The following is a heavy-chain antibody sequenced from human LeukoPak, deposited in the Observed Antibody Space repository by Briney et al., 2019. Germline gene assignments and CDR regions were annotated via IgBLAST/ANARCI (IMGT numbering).Heavy chain of an antibody. Sequence: GASVTVSFTTSGYTFTHYGITWVRQAPGQGLEWMGYISSYNFATGYAQRFQGRVTMTSDTSTTTVYLELSSLRSDDTAVYYCARGWSFDRAYYDYWGQGTLVTVSS. CDR3: ARGWSFDRAYYDY. D-gene: IGHD3-9*01. CDR1: GYTFTHYG. V-gene: IGHV1-18*01. J-gene: IGHJ4*02. CDR2: ISSYNFAT.